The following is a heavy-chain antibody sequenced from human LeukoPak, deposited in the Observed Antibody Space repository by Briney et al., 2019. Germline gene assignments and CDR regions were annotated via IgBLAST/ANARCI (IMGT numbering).Heavy chain of an antibody. CDR2: IKQDGSEK. J-gene: IGHJ4*02. V-gene: IGHV3-7*01. CDR1: GFTFSSYA. CDR3: ARSTDYGGNFLFDY. Sequence: PGGSLRLSCAASGFTFSSYAMSWVRQAPGKGLEWVANIKQDGSEKYYVDSVKGRFTISRDNAKNSLYLQMNSLRAEDTAVYYCARSTDYGGNFLFDYWGQGTLATVSS. D-gene: IGHD4-23*01.